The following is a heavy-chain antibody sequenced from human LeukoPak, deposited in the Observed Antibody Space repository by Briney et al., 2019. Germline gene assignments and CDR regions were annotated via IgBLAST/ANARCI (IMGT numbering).Heavy chain of an antibody. CDR3: ARVDHHSSSQISYGMDV. CDR2: MNPNSGNT. D-gene: IGHD6-13*01. V-gene: IGHV1-8*01. CDR1: GYTFTSYD. Sequence: ASVKVSCKASGYTFTSYDINWVRQATGQGLEWMGWMNPNSGNTGYAQKFRGRVTMTRNTSISTAYMELSSLRSEDTAVYYCARVDHHSSSQISYGMDVWGQGTTVTVSS. J-gene: IGHJ6*02.